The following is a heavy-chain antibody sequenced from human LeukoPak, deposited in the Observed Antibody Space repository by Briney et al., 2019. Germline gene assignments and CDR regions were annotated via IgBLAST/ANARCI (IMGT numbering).Heavy chain of an antibody. CDR1: GFTFSSYS. V-gene: IGHV3-21*04. CDR3: AKDMFMVRGVIIRGYFDY. D-gene: IGHD3-10*01. J-gene: IGHJ4*02. CDR2: ISSSSSYI. Sequence: GGSLRLSCAASGFTFSSYSMNWVREAPGKGVEWVSSISSSSSYIYYADSVKGRFTISRDNAKNSLYLQMNSLRAEDTALYYCAKDMFMVRGVIIRGYFDYWGQGTLVTVSS.